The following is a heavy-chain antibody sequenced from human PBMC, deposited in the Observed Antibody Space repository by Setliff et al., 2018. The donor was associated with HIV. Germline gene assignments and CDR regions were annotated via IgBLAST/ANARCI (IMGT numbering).Heavy chain of an antibody. CDR2: IYYSEST. Sequence: SETLSLTCTVSRGSISSGTYYWSWIRQHPGKGLEWIGYIYYSESTYYNPSLRSRLTISMDTSKNQFSLKLSSVTAADTAVYYCARAPMVPRSEAFDIWGQGTMVTVSS. CDR1: RGSISSGTYY. V-gene: IGHV4-31*03. D-gene: IGHD3-10*01. CDR3: ARAPMVPRSEAFDI. J-gene: IGHJ3*02.